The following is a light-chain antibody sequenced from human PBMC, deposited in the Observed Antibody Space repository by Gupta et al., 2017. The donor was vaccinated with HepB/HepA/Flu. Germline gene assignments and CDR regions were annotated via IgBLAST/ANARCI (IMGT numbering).Light chain of an antibody. CDR1: SSNIGKDY. CDR3: GTWDSSLSAVV. V-gene: IGLV1-51*01. J-gene: IGLJ2*01. CDR2: DNN. Sequence: QSVLTQPPSVSAAPGQKVTISCSGSSSNIGKDYVSWYQQLPGTAPKLRIYDNNKRPSGIPDRFSGSKSGTSDTLGITGLQTGDEAEYYCGTWDSSLSAVVFGGGTKLTVL.